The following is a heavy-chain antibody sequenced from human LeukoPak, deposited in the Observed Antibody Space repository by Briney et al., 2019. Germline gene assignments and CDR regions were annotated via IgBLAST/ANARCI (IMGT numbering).Heavy chain of an antibody. V-gene: IGHV3-30*03. CDR3: ATGRSTGSPEFDY. CDR1: GITFNSYA. D-gene: IGHD2-8*02. J-gene: IGHJ4*02. Sequence: PGRSLRLSCATSGITFNSYAMHWVRQAPGKGLEWVAAISDDDSNRFYGDSVKGRFTISRDNSKNTLYLEMNSLRAEGTALYYCATGRSTGSPEFDYWGQGTLVTVSS. CDR2: ISDDDSNR.